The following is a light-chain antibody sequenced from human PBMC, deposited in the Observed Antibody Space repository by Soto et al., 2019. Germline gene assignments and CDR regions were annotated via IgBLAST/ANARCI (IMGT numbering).Light chain of an antibody. V-gene: IGLV1-40*01. J-gene: IGLJ3*02. CDR2: GNN. CDR1: SSNIGAGYD. CDR3: QSYDDSLSASV. Sequence: QSVLTQPPSVSGAPGQRVTISCTGSSSNIGAGYDVNWYQQLPGTAPKLLIYGNNNRPSGVPDRFSGSKSDTSASLAITGLQAEDEAVYHCQSYDDSLSASVFGGGTKVTVL.